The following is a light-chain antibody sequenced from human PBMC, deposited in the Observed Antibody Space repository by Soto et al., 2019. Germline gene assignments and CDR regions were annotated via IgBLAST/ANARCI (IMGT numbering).Light chain of an antibody. CDR1: QSISNF. Sequence: DIQMTQSPSSLSASVGDRVTITCRASQSISNFLNWYQQTPGKAPKLLIYAASSLQSGVPSRFSGSGSGTDFTLTIGSLQPEDFATYYCQQSYSDPVTFGQGTKLEIK. CDR3: QQSYSDPVT. V-gene: IGKV1-39*01. J-gene: IGKJ2*01. CDR2: AAS.